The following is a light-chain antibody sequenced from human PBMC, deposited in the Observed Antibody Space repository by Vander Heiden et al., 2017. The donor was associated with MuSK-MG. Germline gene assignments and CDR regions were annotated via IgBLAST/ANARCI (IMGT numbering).Light chain of an antibody. CDR1: KLGVNY. CDR2: QDS. Sequence: SYERSQGPAGCVPPGQIAIIICSGAKLGVNYACGYQQKPGQSPGLVSYQDSKRPSGIPECFPGADSGKTATLTSGGTQAMAESDELCQASDSRTWVFGGGTKLTVL. CDR3: QASDSRTWV. V-gene: IGLV3-1*01. J-gene: IGLJ2*01.